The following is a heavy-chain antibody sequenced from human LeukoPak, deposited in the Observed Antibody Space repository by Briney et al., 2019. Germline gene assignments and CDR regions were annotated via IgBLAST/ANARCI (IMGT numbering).Heavy chain of an antibody. Sequence: SETLSLTCTVSGGSISSYYWSWIRQPAGKGLEWIGRIYTSGSTNYNPSLKSRVTMSVGTSKNQFSLKLSSVTAADTAVYYCAREYYYDSRETHFDYWGQGTLVTVSS. CDR1: GGSISSYY. V-gene: IGHV4-4*07. CDR2: IYTSGST. CDR3: AREYYYDSRETHFDY. J-gene: IGHJ4*02. D-gene: IGHD3-22*01.